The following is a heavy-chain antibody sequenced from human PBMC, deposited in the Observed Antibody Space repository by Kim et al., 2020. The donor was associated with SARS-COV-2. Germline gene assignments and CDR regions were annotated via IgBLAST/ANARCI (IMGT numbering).Heavy chain of an antibody. CDR2: IRSKAYGGTT. D-gene: IGHD3-16*02. J-gene: IGHJ4*02. CDR1: GFTFGDYA. Sequence: GGSLRLSCTASGFTFGDYAMSWFRQAPGKGLEWVGFIRSKAYGGTTEYAASVKGRFTISRDDSKSIAYLQMNSLKTEDTAVYYCTRHRVWGSYPQVYWGQGTLVTVSS. CDR3: TRHRVWGSYPQVY. V-gene: IGHV3-49*03.